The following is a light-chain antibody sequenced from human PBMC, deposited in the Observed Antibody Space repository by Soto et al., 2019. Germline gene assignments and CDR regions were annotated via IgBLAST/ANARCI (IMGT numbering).Light chain of an antibody. J-gene: IGKJ5*01. V-gene: IGKV1-9*01. CDR3: QQLTSYPPIT. CDR1: QGISSY. CDR2: AAS. Sequence: IQLTQSPSSLSASVGDRVTITCRASQGISSYLAWYQQQPGKAPKLLLYAASTLQSGVPSRFSGSGSGTDFTLTISSLQPEDFATYYCQQLTSYPPITFGQGTRLEIK.